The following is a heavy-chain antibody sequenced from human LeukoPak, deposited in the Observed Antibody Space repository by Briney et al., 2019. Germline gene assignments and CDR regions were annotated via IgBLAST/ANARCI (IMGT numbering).Heavy chain of an antibody. V-gene: IGHV4-39*01. D-gene: IGHD6-6*01. J-gene: IGHJ4*02. Sequence: SETLSLTCTVSGGSISSSSYYWAWIRQPPGKGLEWIGSIYYSGSTYYNPSLKSRVTISVDTSKNQFSLKLSSVTAADTAVYYCARTLISVEQLVPLDFDYWGQGTLVTVSS. CDR3: ARTLISVEQLVPLDFDY. CDR1: GGSISSSSYY. CDR2: IYYSGST.